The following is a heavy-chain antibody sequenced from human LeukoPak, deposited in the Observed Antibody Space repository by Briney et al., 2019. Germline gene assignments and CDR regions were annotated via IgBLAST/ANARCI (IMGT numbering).Heavy chain of an antibody. CDR2: TSFNSGNT. CDR3: AKDRGAVAGYFDY. V-gene: IGHV3-9*01. Sequence: PGGSLRLSCAASGFTFDHYSMHWVRQAPGKGLEWVSGTSFNSGNTGYADSVKGRFTISRDDARNSLYLQMNSLRPEDTALYYCAKDRGAVAGYFDYWGQGVLVTVSS. J-gene: IGHJ4*02. D-gene: IGHD6-19*01. CDR1: GFTFDHYS.